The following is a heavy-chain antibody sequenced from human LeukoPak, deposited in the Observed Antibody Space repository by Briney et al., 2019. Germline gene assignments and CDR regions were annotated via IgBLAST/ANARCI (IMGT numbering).Heavy chain of an antibody. D-gene: IGHD3-10*01. CDR1: GFTFSSYA. Sequence: PGGSLRLSCAASGFTFSSYAMSWVRQAPGKGLEWVSAISGSGGSTYYADSVKGRFTISRDNSKNTLYQQMNSLRAEDTAVYYCAKGDEQWFGELLYRSIGLFDYWGQGALVTVSS. V-gene: IGHV3-23*01. CDR2: ISGSGGST. J-gene: IGHJ4*02. CDR3: AKGDEQWFGELLYRSIGLFDY.